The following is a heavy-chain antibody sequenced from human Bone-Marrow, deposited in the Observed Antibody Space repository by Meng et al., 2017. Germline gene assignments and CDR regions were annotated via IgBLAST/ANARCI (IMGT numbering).Heavy chain of an antibody. CDR3: ARGPELDYYGSGSYYKDGYIQH. CDR1: GFTFSSYS. J-gene: IGHJ1*01. Sequence: ESLKISCAASGFTFSSYSMNWVRQAPGKGLEWVSSISSSNSYIYYADSVKGRFTISSDNAKNSLYLQMNSLRAEDTAVYYCARGPELDYYGSGSYYKDGYIQHWGQGTLVTVSS. D-gene: IGHD3-10*01. V-gene: IGHV3-21*01. CDR2: ISSSNSYI.